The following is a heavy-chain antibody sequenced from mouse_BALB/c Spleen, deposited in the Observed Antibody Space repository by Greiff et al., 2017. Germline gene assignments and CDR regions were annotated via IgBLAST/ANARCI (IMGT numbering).Heavy chain of an antibody. J-gene: IGHJ4*01. CDR2: INSNGGST. Sequence: EVKLVESGGGLVQPGGSLKLSCAASGFTFSSYGMSWVRLTPDKRLELVATINSNGGSTYYPDSVKGRFTISRDNAKNTLYLQMSSLKSEDTAMYYCARSHYYGYKGDAMDYWGQGTSVTVSS. V-gene: IGHV5-6-3*01. D-gene: IGHD1-2*01. CDR3: ARSHYYGYKGDAMDY. CDR1: GFTFSSYG.